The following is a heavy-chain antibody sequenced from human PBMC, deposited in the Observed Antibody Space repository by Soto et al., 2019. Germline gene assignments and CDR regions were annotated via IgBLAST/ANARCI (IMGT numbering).Heavy chain of an antibody. D-gene: IGHD2-2*01. Sequence: QVQLVQSGAEVKKPGASVKVSCKASGYTFTSYGISWVRQAPGQGLEWMGWISAYNGNTNYAQKLQGRVTMTTDTSTSTADMELRSLRSDDTAVYYCASDIVVVPAAINYGMDVWGQGTTVTVSS. CDR1: GYTFTSYG. J-gene: IGHJ6*02. CDR2: ISAYNGNT. CDR3: ASDIVVVPAAINYGMDV. V-gene: IGHV1-18*01.